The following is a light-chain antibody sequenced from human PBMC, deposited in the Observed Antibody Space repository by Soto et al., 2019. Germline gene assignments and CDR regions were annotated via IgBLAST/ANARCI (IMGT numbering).Light chain of an antibody. CDR3: QQRSNWPPIT. J-gene: IGKJ5*01. CDR2: DAS. CDR1: QGISSY. Sequence: LTQSPSSLSASVGDRVTITCRASQGISSYLAWYQQKPCQAPRPLIYDASNRATGIPARFSGSGSGIDFTLTISSLEPEDFAVYYCQQRSNWPPITFGQGTRLEIK. V-gene: IGKV3-11*01.